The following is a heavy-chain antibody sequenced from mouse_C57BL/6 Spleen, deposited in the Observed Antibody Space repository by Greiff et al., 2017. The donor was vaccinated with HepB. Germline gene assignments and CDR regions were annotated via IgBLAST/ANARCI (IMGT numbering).Heavy chain of an antibody. V-gene: IGHV1-53*01. CDR2: INPSNGGT. D-gene: IGHD2-5*01. CDR3: ARKIVTTRYWYFDV. J-gene: IGHJ1*03. CDR1: GYTFTSYW. Sequence: QVQLQQPGTELVKPGASVKLSCKASGYTFTSYWMHWVKQRPGQGLEWIGNINPSNGGTNYNEKFKSKATLTVDKSSSTAYMQLSSLTSEDSAVYYRARKIVTTRYWYFDVWGTGTTVTVSS.